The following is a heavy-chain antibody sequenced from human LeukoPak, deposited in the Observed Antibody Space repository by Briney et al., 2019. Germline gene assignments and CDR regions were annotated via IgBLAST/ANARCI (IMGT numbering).Heavy chain of an antibody. V-gene: IGHV3-23*01. CDR3: AKWGDYDVLTGYYVSDY. CDR1: GSTFSNYA. Sequence: QPGGSLRLSCAASGSTFSNYAMSWVRQAPGKGLDWVSAITGSGGNTYYADSVKGRFTISRDNSKNTLYLQMNSLRAEDTAVYYCAKWGDYDVLTGYYVSDYWGQGALVTVSS. D-gene: IGHD3-9*01. CDR2: ITGSGGNT. J-gene: IGHJ4*02.